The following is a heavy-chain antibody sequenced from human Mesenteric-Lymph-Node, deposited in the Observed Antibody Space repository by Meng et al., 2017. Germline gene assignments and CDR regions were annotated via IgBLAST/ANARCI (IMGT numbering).Heavy chain of an antibody. CDR1: GGSISSYY. J-gene: IGHJ4*02. CDR2: IYYSGST. CDR3: ARSGSYFRYNFDY. D-gene: IGHD3-10*01. V-gene: IGHV4-59*01. Sequence: SETLSLTCTVSGGSISSYYWSWIRQPPGKGLEWIGYIYYSGSTNYNPSLKSRVTISVDTSKNQFSLKLSSVTAADTAVYYCARSGSYFRYNFDYWGQGTLVTVSS.